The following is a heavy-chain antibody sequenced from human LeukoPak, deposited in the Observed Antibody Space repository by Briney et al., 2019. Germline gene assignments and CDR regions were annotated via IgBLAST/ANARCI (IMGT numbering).Heavy chain of an antibody. CDR2: INSDGSST. V-gene: IGHV3-74*01. Sequence: QPGGSLRLSRAASGFTFSSYWMHWVRQAPGKGLVWVSRINSDGSSTSYADSVKGRFTISRDNAKNTLYLQMNSLRAEDTAVYYCARLVYCSSTSCLDSDYWGQGTLVTVSS. D-gene: IGHD2-2*01. CDR3: ARLVYCSSTSCLDSDY. J-gene: IGHJ4*02. CDR1: GFTFSSYW.